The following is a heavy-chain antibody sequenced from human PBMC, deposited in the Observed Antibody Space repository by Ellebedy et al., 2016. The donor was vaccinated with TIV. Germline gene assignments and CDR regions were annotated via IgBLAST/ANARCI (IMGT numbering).Heavy chain of an antibody. Sequence: ASVKVSCKASGYTFTSYYFYWVRQAPGQGLEWMGIINPTTGNSNYAQKFQGRVTMTRDTFTSTVYMELSNLRSEDTAVYYCARGDNYYYDSSGYYYTYWGQGTLVTVSS. J-gene: IGHJ4*02. D-gene: IGHD3-22*01. CDR3: ARGDNYYYDSSGYYYTY. V-gene: IGHV1-46*01. CDR1: GYTFTSYY. CDR2: INPTTGNS.